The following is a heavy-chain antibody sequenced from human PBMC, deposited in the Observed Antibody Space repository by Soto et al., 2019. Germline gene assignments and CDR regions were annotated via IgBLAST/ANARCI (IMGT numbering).Heavy chain of an antibody. CDR1: GYTFTGYY. J-gene: IGHJ4*02. Sequence: ASVKVSCKASGYTFTGYYMHWVRQAPGQGLEWMGWINPNSGGTNYAQKFQGWVTMTRDTSISTAYMELSRLRSDDTAVYYCARVYYDILTGYTAFDYWGQGTLVTVSS. V-gene: IGHV1-2*04. CDR2: INPNSGGT. CDR3: ARVYYDILTGYTAFDY. D-gene: IGHD3-9*01.